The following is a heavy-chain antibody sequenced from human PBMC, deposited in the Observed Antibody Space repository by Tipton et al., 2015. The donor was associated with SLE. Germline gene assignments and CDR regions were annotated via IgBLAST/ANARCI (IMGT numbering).Heavy chain of an antibody. Sequence: TLSLTCNVSGASISSSYLSWIRQPPGKGLEWIGHIYQGGGTYYNPSLKGRVTISVDTSKNQFSLKLRSVTAADTALYYCARAKGSGTYSSGQFDSWGQGTLVTVSS. V-gene: IGHV4-59*01. CDR1: GASISSSY. J-gene: IGHJ4*02. D-gene: IGHD3-10*01. CDR2: IYQGGGT. CDR3: ARAKGSGTYSSGQFDS.